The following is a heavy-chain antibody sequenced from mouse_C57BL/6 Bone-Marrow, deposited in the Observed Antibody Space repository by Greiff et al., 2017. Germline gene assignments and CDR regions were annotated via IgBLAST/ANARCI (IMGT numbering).Heavy chain of an antibody. CDR3: ARWDYGSSYFDY. D-gene: IGHD1-1*01. Sequence: EVMLVESGGGLVQPGGSLSLSCAASGFTFTDYYMSWVRQPPGKALEWLGFIRNKANGYTTEYSASVKGRFTISRDNSQSILYLQMNTLRAEDSATYYCARWDYGSSYFDYWGQGTTLTVSS. V-gene: IGHV7-3*01. CDR2: IRNKANGYTT. CDR1: GFTFTDYY. J-gene: IGHJ2*01.